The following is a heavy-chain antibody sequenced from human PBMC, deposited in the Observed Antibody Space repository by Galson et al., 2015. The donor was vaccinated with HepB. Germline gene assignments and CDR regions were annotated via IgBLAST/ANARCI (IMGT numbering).Heavy chain of an antibody. D-gene: IGHD3-22*01. V-gene: IGHV5-10-1*01. J-gene: IGHJ5*02. CDR3: ARQVYDSSGHYP. CDR2: IDPSDSYT. Sequence: KVSCKASGYTFTSYAMNWVRQMPGKGLEWMGRIDPSDSYTNYSPSFQGHVTISADKSISTAYLQWSSLKASDTAMYYCARQVYDSSGHYPWGQGTLVTVSS. CDR1: GYTFTSYA.